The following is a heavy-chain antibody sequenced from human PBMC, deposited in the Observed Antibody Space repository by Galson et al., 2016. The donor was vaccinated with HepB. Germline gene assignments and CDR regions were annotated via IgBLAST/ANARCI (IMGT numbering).Heavy chain of an antibody. V-gene: IGHV3-9*01. D-gene: IGHD3-16*01. J-gene: IGHJ5*02. CDR2: ISWNAENT. CDR3: VKDKSSSNFYGGDNWFDP. Sequence: SLRLSCATSGFNFDDYALHWVRQVPGKGLEWVSGISWNAENTGYAPSGKGRSTISRDNAQKSLFLQMNNLTTEDTAVYFCVKDKSSSNFYGGDNWFDPWGQGTQITVSS. CDR1: GFNFDDYA.